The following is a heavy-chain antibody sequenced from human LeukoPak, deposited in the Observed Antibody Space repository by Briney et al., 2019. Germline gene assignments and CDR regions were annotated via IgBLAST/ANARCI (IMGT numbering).Heavy chain of an antibody. CDR3: AKLQRIAAAGEDWFDP. Sequence: GGSLRLSCAASGFTFSNYAMSWVRQAPCQGLDLVSGISASGGGTYYEDSVKGRFTISRDNSKNTLYLQMNSLRAEDTAVYYCAKLQRIAAAGEDWFDPWGQGTLVTVSS. CDR1: GFTFSNYA. D-gene: IGHD6-13*01. CDR2: ISASGGGT. J-gene: IGHJ5*02. V-gene: IGHV3-23*01.